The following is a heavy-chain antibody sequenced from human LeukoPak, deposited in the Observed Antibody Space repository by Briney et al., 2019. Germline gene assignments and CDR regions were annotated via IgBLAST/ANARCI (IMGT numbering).Heavy chain of an antibody. CDR2: ISGSGGST. CDR1: GFTFSSYA. J-gene: IGHJ5*02. CDR3: ATTRYIVVVTAIPNWFDP. D-gene: IGHD2-21*02. Sequence: GGSLRLSCAASGFTFSSYAMSWVRQAPGKGLEWVSAISGSGGSTYYADSVKGWFTISRDNSKNTLYLQMNSLRAEDTAVYYCATTRYIVVVTAIPNWFDPWGQGTLVTVSS. V-gene: IGHV3-23*01.